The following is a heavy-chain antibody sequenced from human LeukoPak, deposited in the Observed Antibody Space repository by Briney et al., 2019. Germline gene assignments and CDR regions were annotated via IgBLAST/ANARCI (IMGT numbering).Heavy chain of an antibody. CDR3: ARESTETGQWQVLFDI. Sequence: PSETLSLTCTVSGGSISSGSYYWSWIRQPAGKGLEWIGRIYTSGSTNYNPSLKSRVTISVDTSKNQFSLKLSSVTAAGTAVYYCARESTETGQWQVLFDIWGQGTMVTVSS. CDR1: GGSISSGSYY. D-gene: IGHD6-19*01. J-gene: IGHJ3*02. V-gene: IGHV4-61*02. CDR2: IYTSGST.